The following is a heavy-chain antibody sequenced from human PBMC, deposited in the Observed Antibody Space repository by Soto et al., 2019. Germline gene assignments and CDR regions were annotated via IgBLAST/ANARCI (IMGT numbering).Heavy chain of an antibody. Sequence: TGGSLRLSCAASGFSFSISPMHWVRQAPGKGPEWVALISYDGTNKFYADSVKGRFTFSRDNSKSTLYLQVDSLRPEDAAVYYCARDPKTSGGQHWAFNYFDSWGQGTLVTVSS. J-gene: IGHJ4*02. CDR2: ISYDGTNK. V-gene: IGHV3-30-3*01. CDR1: GFSFSISP. CDR3: ARDPKTSGGQHWAFNYFDS. D-gene: IGHD7-27*01.